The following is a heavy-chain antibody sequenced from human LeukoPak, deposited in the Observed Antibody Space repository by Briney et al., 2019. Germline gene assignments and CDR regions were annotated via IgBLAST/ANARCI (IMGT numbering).Heavy chain of an antibody. CDR3: ARGSSGYDLPDY. CDR2: IHYSGNT. D-gene: IGHD5-12*01. V-gene: IGHV4-39*07. CDR1: GDSISSGTFY. Sequence: SETLSLTCTVSGDSISSGTFYWGWVRQPPGKGLEWIGSIHYSGNTYYNPSLKSRVTISVDTSKNQFSLKLSSVTAADTAVYFCARGSSGYDLPDYWGQGTLVTVSS. J-gene: IGHJ4*02.